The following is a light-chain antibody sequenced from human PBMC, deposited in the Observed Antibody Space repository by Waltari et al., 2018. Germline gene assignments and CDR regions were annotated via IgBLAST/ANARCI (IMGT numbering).Light chain of an antibody. Sequence: SCRASPSVSTNLAWYQQKPGQAPRLLIYAASTRATGIPVRFSGSGSGTEFTLTIGSLQSEDFAVYYCQQYNIWPQTFGQGTKLEIK. CDR1: PSVSTN. V-gene: IGKV3-15*01. J-gene: IGKJ2*01. CDR3: QQYNIWPQT. CDR2: AAS.